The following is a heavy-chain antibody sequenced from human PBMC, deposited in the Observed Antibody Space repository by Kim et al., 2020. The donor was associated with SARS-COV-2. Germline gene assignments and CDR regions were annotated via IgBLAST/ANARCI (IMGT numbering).Heavy chain of an antibody. J-gene: IGHJ3*02. D-gene: IGHD3-10*01. V-gene: IGHV1-69*01. Sequence: NYAQKFQGRVTITADESTSTAYMELSSLRSEDTAVYYCARGAVILDAFDIWGQGTMVTVSS. CDR3: ARGAVILDAFDI.